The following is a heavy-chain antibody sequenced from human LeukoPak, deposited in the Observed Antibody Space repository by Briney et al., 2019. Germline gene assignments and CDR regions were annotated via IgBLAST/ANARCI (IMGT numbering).Heavy chain of an antibody. V-gene: IGHV4-39*07. CDR1: GGSISSSSYY. CDR3: ARRPRRGYCSGGSCYSSWFDP. Sequence: KASETLSLTCTVSGGSISSSSYYWGWIRQPPGKGLEWIGSIYHSGSTNYNPSLKSRVTISVDTSKNQFSLKLSSVTAADTAVYYCARRPRRGYCSGGSCYSSWFDPWGQGTLVTVSS. CDR2: IYHSGST. D-gene: IGHD2-15*01. J-gene: IGHJ5*02.